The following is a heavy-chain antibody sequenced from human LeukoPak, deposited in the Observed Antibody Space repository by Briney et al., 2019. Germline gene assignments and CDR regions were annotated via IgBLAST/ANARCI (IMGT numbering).Heavy chain of an antibody. CDR3: ARDILSAAGIFDY. Sequence: SETLSLTCTVSGGSISSYYWSWTRQPPGKGLEWIGYIYYSGSTNYNPSLKSRVTISVDTSKNQFSLKLSSVTAADTAVYYCARDILSAAGIFDYWGQGTLVTVSS. V-gene: IGHV4-59*01. D-gene: IGHD6-13*01. CDR1: GGSISSYY. CDR2: IYYSGST. J-gene: IGHJ4*02.